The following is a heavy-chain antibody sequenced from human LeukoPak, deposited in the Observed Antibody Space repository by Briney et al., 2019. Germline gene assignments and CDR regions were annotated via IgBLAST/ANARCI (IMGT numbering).Heavy chain of an antibody. V-gene: IGHV3-21*04. D-gene: IGHD3-16*02. CDR1: GFTFSSYG. J-gene: IGHJ4*02. CDR2: ISSRSDDI. Sequence: GGSLRLSCAASGFTFSSYGMNWVRQAPGRGLEWVSSISSRSDDIYYADSVKGRFTISRDNAMNSLYLQMNSLRAEDTAVYYCARVDAVWGSYRYPSDYWGQGTLVTVSS. CDR3: ARVDAVWGSYRYPSDY.